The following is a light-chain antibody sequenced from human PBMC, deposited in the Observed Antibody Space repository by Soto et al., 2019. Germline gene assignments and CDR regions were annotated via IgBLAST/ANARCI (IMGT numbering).Light chain of an antibody. CDR2: SDD. CDR1: NSNIGRYS. J-gene: IGLJ3*02. V-gene: IGLV1-44*01. Sequence: QSALTQPPSLSGTPGQRGTISCSGGNSNIGRYSENWYQHFPGTAPKILIYSDDERPSGVPDRFSGSKSGTSASLAISGLQSEDEAEYYCAAWDDNLNGPLFGGGTKLTVL. CDR3: AAWDDNLNGPL.